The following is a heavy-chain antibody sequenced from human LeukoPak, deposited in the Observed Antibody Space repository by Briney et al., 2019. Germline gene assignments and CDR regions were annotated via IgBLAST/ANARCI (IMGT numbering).Heavy chain of an antibody. CDR3: ARGDPHADL. J-gene: IGHJ5*02. Sequence: PGGSLRLSCAACGFDLNTYEMNWVRQAPGKGLEWIADITISGHTKNYADSVKGRFTISRDNAGTSLYLQMNSLRVEDTGVYYCARGDPHADLWGQGTLVTVSS. V-gene: IGHV3-48*03. CDR1: GFDLNTYE. CDR2: ITISGHTK.